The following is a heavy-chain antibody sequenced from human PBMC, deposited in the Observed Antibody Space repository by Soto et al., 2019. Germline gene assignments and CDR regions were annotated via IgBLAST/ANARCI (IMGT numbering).Heavy chain of an antibody. CDR1: GFTFSSYS. J-gene: IGHJ5*02. CDR3: AKGGQYCSGGSCYYGGSWFDP. V-gene: IGHV3-48*01. Sequence: PGGSLRLSCAASGFTFSSYSMNWVRQAPGKGLEWVSYISSSSSTIYYADSVKGRFTISRDNSKNTLYLQMNSLRAEDTAVYYCAKGGQYCSGGSCYYGGSWFDPWGQGTLVTVSS. CDR2: ISSSSSTI. D-gene: IGHD2-15*01.